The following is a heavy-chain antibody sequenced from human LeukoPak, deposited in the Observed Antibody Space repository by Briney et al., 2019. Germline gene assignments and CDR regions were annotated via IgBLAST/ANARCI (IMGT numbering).Heavy chain of an antibody. CDR1: GYTFSSHD. D-gene: IGHD6-19*01. CDR2: INPNSGNT. CDR3: VRGVGVAGDY. V-gene: IGHV1-8*01. Sequence: ASVKVSCKASGYTFSSHDMNWVRQATGQGREWMGWINPNSGNTGYAQNFQGRDTLTRNTYLSTFYMELSSLGSEDTAVYCCVRGVGVAGDYWGQGTLVSVSS. J-gene: IGHJ4*02.